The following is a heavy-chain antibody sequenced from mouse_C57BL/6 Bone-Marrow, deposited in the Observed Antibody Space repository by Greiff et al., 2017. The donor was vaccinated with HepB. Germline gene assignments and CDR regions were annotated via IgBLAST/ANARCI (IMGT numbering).Heavy chain of an antibody. V-gene: IGHV1-80*01. CDR2: IYPGDGDT. CDR1: GYAFSSYW. J-gene: IGHJ4*01. D-gene: IGHD1-1*01. Sequence: VQLQESGAELVKPGASVKISCKASGYAFSSYWMNWVKQRPGKGLEWIGQIYPGDGDTNYNGKFKGKATLTADKSSSTAYMQLSSLTSEDSAVYFCARWDYYGSSPFAMDYWGQGTSVTVSS. CDR3: ARWDYYGSSPFAMDY.